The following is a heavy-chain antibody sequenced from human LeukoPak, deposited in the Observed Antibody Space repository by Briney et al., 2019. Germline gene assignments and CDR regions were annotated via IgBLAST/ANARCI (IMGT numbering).Heavy chain of an antibody. V-gene: IGHV1-3*01. D-gene: IGHD3-10*01. CDR3: ARAASLWFGELYLDY. Sequence: ASVKVSCKASGYTFTSYATHWVRQAPGQRLEWMGWINAGNGNTKYSQKFQGRVTITRDTSASTAYMELSSLRSEDTAVYYCARAASLWFGELYLDYWGQGTLVTVSS. CDR1: GYTFTSYA. CDR2: INAGNGNT. J-gene: IGHJ4*02.